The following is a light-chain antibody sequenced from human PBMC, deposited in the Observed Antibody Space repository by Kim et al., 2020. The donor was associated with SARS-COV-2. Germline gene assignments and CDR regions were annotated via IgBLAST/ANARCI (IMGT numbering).Light chain of an antibody. CDR2: DVS. V-gene: IGLV2-14*01. CDR1: SSDVGGYNF. CDR3: SSLTSSSTWV. Sequence: QSALTQPASVSGSPGQSITISCTGTSSDVGGYNFVSWYQQHPGKAPKLLIYDVSKGPSGVSNRFSGAKSGNTASLTISGLQAEDEADYYCSSLTSSSTWVFGGGTKVTVL. J-gene: IGLJ3*02.